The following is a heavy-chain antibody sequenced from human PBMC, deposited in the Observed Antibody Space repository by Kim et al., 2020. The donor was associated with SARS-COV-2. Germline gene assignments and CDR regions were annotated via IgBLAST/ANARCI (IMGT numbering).Heavy chain of an antibody. V-gene: IGHV4-34*01. CDR2: INHSGST. CDR1: GGSFSGYY. D-gene: IGHD2-15*01. Sequence: SETLSLTCAVYGGSFSGYYWSWIRQPPGKGLEWIGEINHSGSTNYNPSLKSRVTISVDMSKNQFSLKLSSVTAADTAVYYCARAGPLYCSGGSCYVDYWGQGTLVTVSS. CDR3: ARAGPLYCSGGSCYVDY. J-gene: IGHJ4*02.